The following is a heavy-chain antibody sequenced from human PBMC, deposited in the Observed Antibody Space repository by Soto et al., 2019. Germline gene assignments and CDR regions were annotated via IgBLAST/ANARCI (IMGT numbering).Heavy chain of an antibody. CDR3: ASFPGVVTAIQRWFDP. CDR1: GGTFSSYA. Sequence: QVQLVQSGAEVKKPGSSVKVSCKASGGTFSSYAISWVRQAPGQGLEWMGGIIPIFGTANYAQKFQGRVTITEDESTSTAYMALSSLRSEDTAVYYCASFPGVVTAIQRWFDPWGQGTLVTVSS. D-gene: IGHD2-21*02. J-gene: IGHJ5*02. V-gene: IGHV1-69*01. CDR2: IIPIFGTA.